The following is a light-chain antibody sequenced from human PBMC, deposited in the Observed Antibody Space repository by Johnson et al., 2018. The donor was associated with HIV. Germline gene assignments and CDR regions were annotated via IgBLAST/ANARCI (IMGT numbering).Light chain of an antibody. Sequence: QSVLTQPPSVSAAPGQMVSISCSGSSSNIGKNYVSWYQQFPGTAPKLLIHENKKRPSGIPDRFSGSKSGTSATLDITGLQTGDEADYYCGTWDSSLGAWVCGTRTKVTVL. CDR2: ENK. J-gene: IGLJ1*01. CDR3: GTWDSSLGAWV. V-gene: IGLV1-51*02. CDR1: SSNIGKNY.